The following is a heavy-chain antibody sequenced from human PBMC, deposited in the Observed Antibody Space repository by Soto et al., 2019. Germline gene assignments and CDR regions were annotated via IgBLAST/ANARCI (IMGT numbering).Heavy chain of an antibody. V-gene: IGHV1-2*04. J-gene: IGHJ6*02. CDR1: GYTFTGYY. CDR2: INPNSGGT. Sequence: ASVKVSCKASGYTFTGYYMHWVRQAPGQGLEWMGWINPNSGGTNYAQKFQGWVTMTRDTSISTAYMELSRLRSDDTAVYYCARDHGSGFGEESHYYYYYGMDVWGQGTTVTVSS. CDR3: ARDHGSGFGEESHYYYYYGMDV. D-gene: IGHD3-10*01.